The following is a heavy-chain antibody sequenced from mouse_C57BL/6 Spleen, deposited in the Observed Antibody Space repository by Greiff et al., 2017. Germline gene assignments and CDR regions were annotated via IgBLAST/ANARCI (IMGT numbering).Heavy chain of an antibody. D-gene: IGHD3-2*02. V-gene: IGHV1-55*01. CDR2: IYPGSGST. J-gene: IGHJ3*01. Sequence: QVQLQQPGAELVKPGASVKMSCKASGYTFTSYWITWVKQRPGQGLEWIGDIYPGSGSTNYNEKFKSKATLTVDTSSSTAYMQLSCLTSEDSAVYYCARRRVSAQAPFAYWGQGTLVTVSA. CDR1: GYTFTSYW. CDR3: ARRRVSAQAPFAY.